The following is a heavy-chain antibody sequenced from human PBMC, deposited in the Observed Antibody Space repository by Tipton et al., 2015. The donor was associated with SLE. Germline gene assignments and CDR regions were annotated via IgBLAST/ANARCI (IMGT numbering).Heavy chain of an antibody. CDR3: ARDLGGYGGSLDAFDI. D-gene: IGHD4-23*01. J-gene: IGHJ3*02. CDR2: INHSGST. V-gene: IGHV4-34*01. Sequence: LRLSCAASGFTFSSYAMSWVRQAPGKGLEWIGEINHSGSTNYNPSLKSRVTISVDTSKNQFSLKLSSVTAADTAVYYCARDLGGYGGSLDAFDIWGQGTMVTVSS. CDR1: GFTFSSYA.